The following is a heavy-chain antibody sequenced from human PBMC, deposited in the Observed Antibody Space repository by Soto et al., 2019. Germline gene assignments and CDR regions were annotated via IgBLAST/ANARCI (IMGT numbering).Heavy chain of an antibody. CDR1: GYTFNDHS. V-gene: IGHV1-2*02. Sequence: ASVKVSCKASGYTFNDHSIHWVRQAPGQGLEWMGWINPNSGVTNHGQKFQGRVTMTRDTSTSTAYMELSGLRSDDTAVYYCAEFYIPSTHDHDSFDPWGQGTLVTVSS. J-gene: IGHJ5*02. D-gene: IGHD2-2*02. CDR2: INPNSGVT. CDR3: AEFYIPSTHDHDSFDP.